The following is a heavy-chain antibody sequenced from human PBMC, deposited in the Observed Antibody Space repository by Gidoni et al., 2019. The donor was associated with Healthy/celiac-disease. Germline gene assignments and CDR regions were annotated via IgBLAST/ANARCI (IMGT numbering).Heavy chain of an antibody. Sequence: QLQLQESGSGLVKPSPTLSLTCAVPGGSITSGGYSCSLIRQQPGKGLEWIGYIFHSGSTYYNPSLKSRVTISVDRSKNQFSLKLSSVTAADTAVYYCARVRRDGYNSRSEVYYYYGMDVWGQGTTVTVSS. CDR1: GGSITSGGYS. CDR3: ARVRRDGYNSRSEVYYYYGMDV. D-gene: IGHD5-12*01. V-gene: IGHV4-30-2*01. J-gene: IGHJ6*02. CDR2: IFHSGST.